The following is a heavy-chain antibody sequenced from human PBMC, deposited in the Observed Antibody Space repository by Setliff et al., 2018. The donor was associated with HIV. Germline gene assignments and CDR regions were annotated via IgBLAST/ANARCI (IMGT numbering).Heavy chain of an antibody. Sequence: PSETLSLTCTVPGGSISSYYWSWIRQPPGKGLEWIGHIYYSGSTDYNPSLKSRVTVSIDTSKNQFSLKLNSVTAADTAVYYCARAGYNSRPYYFDYWVRGTLVTVSS. J-gene: IGHJ4*02. CDR1: GGSISSYY. D-gene: IGHD6-13*01. V-gene: IGHV4-59*01. CDR3: ARAGYNSRPYYFDY. CDR2: IYYSGST.